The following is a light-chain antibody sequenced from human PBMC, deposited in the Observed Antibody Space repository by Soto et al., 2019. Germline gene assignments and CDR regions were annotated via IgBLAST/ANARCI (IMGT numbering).Light chain of an antibody. CDR3: SSYSSTSTLV. CDR1: SSDVGGYNY. J-gene: IGLJ3*02. CDR2: EVS. Sequence: QSALTQPASVSGSPGQSITLSCTGTSSDVGGYNYVSWYQHHPGKAPKVMIYEVSTRPSGVSNRFSGSKSGDTASLTISGLQAEDEADYYCSSYSSTSTLVFGGGTKLTVL. V-gene: IGLV2-14*01.